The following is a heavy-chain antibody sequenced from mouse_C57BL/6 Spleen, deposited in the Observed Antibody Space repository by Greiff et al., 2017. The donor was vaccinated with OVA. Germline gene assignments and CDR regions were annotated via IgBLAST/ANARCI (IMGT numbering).Heavy chain of an antibody. J-gene: IGHJ4*01. D-gene: IGHD1-1*01. CDR2: IWSDGST. V-gene: IGHV2-6*03. CDR3: AREGDPVVASDYAMDY. Sequence: QVQLKQSGPGLVAPSQSLSITCTVSGFSLTSYGVHWVRQPPGKGLEWLVVIWSDGSTTYNSALKSRLSISKDNSKSQVFLKMNSLQTDDTAMYYCAREGDPVVASDYAMDYWGQGTSVTVSS. CDR1: GFSLTSYG.